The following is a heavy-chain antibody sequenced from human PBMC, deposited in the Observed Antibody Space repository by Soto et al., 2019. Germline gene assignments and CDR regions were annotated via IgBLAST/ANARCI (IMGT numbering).Heavy chain of an antibody. CDR3: ATKSREIPAAYPDY. CDR2: FDPEDGET. V-gene: IGHV1-24*01. CDR1: GYTLTELS. D-gene: IGHD2-2*01. Sequence: ASVKVSCKVSGYTLTELSMHWVRQAPGKGLEWMGGFDPEDGETIYAQKFQGRVTMTEETSTDTAYMELSSLRSEDTAVYYCATKSREIPAAYPDYWGQGTLVTVSS. J-gene: IGHJ4*02.